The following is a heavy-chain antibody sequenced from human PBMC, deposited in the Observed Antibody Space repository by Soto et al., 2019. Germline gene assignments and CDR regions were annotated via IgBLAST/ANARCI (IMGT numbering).Heavy chain of an antibody. D-gene: IGHD5-12*01. V-gene: IGHV3-48*03. CDR3: ARGVRDGYNSLYFDY. CDR1: GFTFSSYE. J-gene: IGHJ4*02. Sequence: LRLSCAASGFTFSSYEMNWVRQAPGKGLEWVSYISSSGSTIYYADSVKGRFTISRDNAKNSLYLQMNRLRAEDTAVYYCARGVRDGYNSLYFDYWGQGTLVTVSS. CDR2: ISSSGSTI.